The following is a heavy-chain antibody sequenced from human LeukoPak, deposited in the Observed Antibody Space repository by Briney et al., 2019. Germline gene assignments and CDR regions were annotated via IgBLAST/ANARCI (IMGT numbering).Heavy chain of an antibody. CDR3: AKGRDYGDF. J-gene: IGHJ4*02. CDR1: GFTFSSYW. Sequence: GGSLTLSCTISGFTFSSYWMTWVRQVPGKGLQWVANINQDGREKYYMDSMKGRLNISRDNTENSVFLQLTSLRPEDTGIYFCAKGRDYGDFWGQGTLVAVSS. CDR2: INQDGREK. V-gene: IGHV3-7*01.